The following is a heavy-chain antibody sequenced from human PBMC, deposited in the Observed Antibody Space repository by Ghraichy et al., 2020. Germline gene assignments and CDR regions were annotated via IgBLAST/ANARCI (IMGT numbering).Heavy chain of an antibody. CDR1: GFIFSSYN. V-gene: IGHV3-48*02. CDR2: ISSSSSSI. J-gene: IGHJ4*02. CDR3: ARSYGDYVLVFDY. D-gene: IGHD4-17*01. Sequence: GEALNISCAASGFIFSSYNMNWVRQAPGKGLEWVSYISSSSSSIYYADSVKGRFTISRDNAKNSLYLQMNSLRDEDTAVYYCARSYGDYVLVFDYWGQGTLVTVSS.